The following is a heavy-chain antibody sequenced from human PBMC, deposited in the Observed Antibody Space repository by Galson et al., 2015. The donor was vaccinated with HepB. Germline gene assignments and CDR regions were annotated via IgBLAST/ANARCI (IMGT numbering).Heavy chain of an antibody. D-gene: IGHD2-2*02. CDR2: INPNSGGT. Sequence: SVKVSCKASGYTFTGYSMHWVRQAPGQGLEWMGWINPNSGGTNYAQKFQGRVTMTRDTSISTAYMELSRLRSDDTAVYYCARRQTQPAAIGWYFDLWGRGTLVTVSS. V-gene: IGHV1-2*02. CDR3: ARRQTQPAAIGWYFDL. CDR1: GYTFTGYS. J-gene: IGHJ2*01.